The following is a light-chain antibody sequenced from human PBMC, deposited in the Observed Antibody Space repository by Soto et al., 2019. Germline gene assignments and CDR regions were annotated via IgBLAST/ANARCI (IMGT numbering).Light chain of an antibody. CDR2: EVT. J-gene: IGLJ1*01. V-gene: IGLV2-14*01. CDR3: NSYTPTTVD. CDR1: SSDVGAYNY. Sequence: QSALAQPASVSGSPGQSTTISCTGTSSDVGAYNYVSWYQQYPGKAPKLMIYEVTNRPSGVSNRFSGSKSGNTASLTISGLQPEDEADYYCNSYTPTTVDFGTGTKVTVL.